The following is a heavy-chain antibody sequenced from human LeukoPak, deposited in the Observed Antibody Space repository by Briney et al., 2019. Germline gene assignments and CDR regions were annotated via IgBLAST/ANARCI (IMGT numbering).Heavy chain of an antibody. CDR1: GGSISSSSYY. J-gene: IGHJ3*02. D-gene: IGHD3-3*01. V-gene: IGHV4-39*07. Sequence: SETLSLTCTVSGGSISSSSYYWGWIRQPPGKGLEWIGSIYYSGSTYYNPSLKSRVTISVDTSKNQFSLKLSSVTAADTAVYYCARGRTYYDFWSGNRGFFGIWGQGTMVTVSS. CDR3: ARGRTYYDFWSGNRGFFGI. CDR2: IYYSGST.